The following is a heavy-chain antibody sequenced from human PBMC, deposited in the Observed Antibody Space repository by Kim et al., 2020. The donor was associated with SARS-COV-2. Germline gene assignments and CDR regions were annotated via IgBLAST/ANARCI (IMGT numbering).Heavy chain of an antibody. D-gene: IGHD6-13*01. J-gene: IGHJ4*02. V-gene: IGHV6-1*01. CDR2: TYYRSKWYN. CDR3: ARVSYSSSWPDFDY. Sequence: SQTLSLTCAISGDSVSSNSAAWNWIRQSPSRGLEWLGRTYYRSKWYNDYAVSVKSRITINPDTSKNQFSLQLNPVTPENTAVYYCARVSYSSSWPDFDYWGQGTLVTVSS. CDR1: GDSVSSNSAA.